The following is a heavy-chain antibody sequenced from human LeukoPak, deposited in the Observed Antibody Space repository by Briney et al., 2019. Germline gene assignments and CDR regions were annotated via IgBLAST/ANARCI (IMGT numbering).Heavy chain of an antibody. Sequence: GASVKVSCKASGYTFTSYHIIWVRQAPGQGLEWMGWISVYNGNINYAQKFQDRVTMTTDTSTNTVYMEMRNLRSDDTAVYYCAREENNIGWSLTYYFDYWGQGTLVTVSS. D-gene: IGHD6-19*01. CDR2: ISVYNGNI. V-gene: IGHV1-18*01. J-gene: IGHJ4*02. CDR1: GYTFTSYH. CDR3: AREENNIGWSLTYYFDY.